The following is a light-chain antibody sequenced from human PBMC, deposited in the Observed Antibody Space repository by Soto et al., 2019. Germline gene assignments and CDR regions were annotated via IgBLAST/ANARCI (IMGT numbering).Light chain of an antibody. V-gene: IGKV3-15*01. CDR3: KQYNNWPPIT. CDR1: QSVSSN. CDR2: GAS. J-gene: IGKJ5*01. Sequence: EIVMTQSPATLSVSPGERATLSCRASQSVSSNLAWYQQKPGQAPRLLIYGASTRATGIPARFSGSGSGTEFTLTISSRQSEDFAVYYCKQYNNWPPITFGQGTRLEIK.